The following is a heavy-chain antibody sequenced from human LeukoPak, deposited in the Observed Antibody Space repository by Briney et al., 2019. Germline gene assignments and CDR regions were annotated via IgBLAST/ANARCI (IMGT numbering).Heavy chain of an antibody. CDR1: GYTFTSYG. CDR2: ISAYNGST. Sequence: ASVKVSCKASGYTFTSYGISWVRQAPGQGLEWMGWISAYNGSTNYAQKFQGRVTMTRSTSISTAYMELSSLSSEDTAIYYCTRDTRGAAAADDPFDIWGQGTMVTVST. V-gene: IGHV1-18*01. D-gene: IGHD6-13*01. CDR3: TRDTRGAAAADDPFDI. J-gene: IGHJ3*02.